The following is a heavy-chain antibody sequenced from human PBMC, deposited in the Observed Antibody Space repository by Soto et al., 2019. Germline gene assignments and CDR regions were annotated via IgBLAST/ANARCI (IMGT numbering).Heavy chain of an antibody. D-gene: IGHD3-16*02. CDR2: IYYSGST. CDR3: ARYDYVWGSYLSSDAFDI. V-gene: IGHV4-30-4*01. Sequence: KPSETLSLTCTVSGGSISSGDYYWSWIRQPPGKGLEWIGYIYYSGSTYYNPSLKSRVTISVDTSKNQFSLKLSSVTAADTAVYYCARYDYVWGSYLSSDAFDIWGQGTMVTVS. J-gene: IGHJ3*02. CDR1: GGSISSGDYY.